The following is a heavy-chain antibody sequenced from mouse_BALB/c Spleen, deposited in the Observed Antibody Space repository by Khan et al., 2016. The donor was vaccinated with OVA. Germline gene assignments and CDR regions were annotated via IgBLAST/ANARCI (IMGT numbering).Heavy chain of an antibody. CDR1: GFTFNNYG. CDR2: ISGDSNTI. D-gene: IGHD1-1*01. Sequence: EVELVESGGGLVQPGGSRKLSCAASGFTFNNYGMHWVRQAPEKGLGWVAYISGDSNTIYYVDSVKGRFTISRDNPKNTLFLQMTSLMSEDTAVYYCATSYFYGYYFDYWGPGTTLTVS. CDR3: ATSYFYGYYFDY. J-gene: IGHJ2*01. V-gene: IGHV5-17*02.